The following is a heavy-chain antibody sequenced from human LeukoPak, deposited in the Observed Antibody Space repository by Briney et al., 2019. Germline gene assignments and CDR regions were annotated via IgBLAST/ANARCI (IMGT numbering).Heavy chain of an antibody. CDR2: ISSTSSYI. J-gene: IGHJ6*03. V-gene: IGHV3-21*01. CDR3: ARDFGYDRTRGAYYYYMDV. Sequence: GGSLRLSCAASGFTFSSHSMNWVCQAPGKGLEWVSSISSTSSYIYYADSVKGRFTISRDNAKNSLYLQMNSLRAEDTAVYYCARDFGYDRTRGAYYYYMDVWGKGTTVTVSS. D-gene: IGHD3-3*01. CDR1: GFTFSSHS.